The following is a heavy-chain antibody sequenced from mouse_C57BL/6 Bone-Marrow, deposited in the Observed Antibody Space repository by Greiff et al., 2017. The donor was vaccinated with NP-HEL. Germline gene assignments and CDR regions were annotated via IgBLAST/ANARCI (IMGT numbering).Heavy chain of an antibody. CDR3: ARRGMVTSFAY. CDR1: GFTFSSYG. CDR2: ISSGGSYT. J-gene: IGHJ3*01. Sequence: EVKLMESGGDLVKPGGSLKLSCAASGFTFSSYGMSWVRQTPDKRLEWVATISSGGSYTYYLDSVKGRFTISRDNAKNTLYLQMSSLKSEDTAMYYCARRGMVTSFAYWGQGTLVTVSA. V-gene: IGHV5-6*02. D-gene: IGHD2-2*01.